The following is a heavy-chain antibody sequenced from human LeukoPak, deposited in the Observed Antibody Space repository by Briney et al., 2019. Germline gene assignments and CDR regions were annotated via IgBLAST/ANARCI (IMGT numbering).Heavy chain of an antibody. CDR3: ARWWDHYGGGWGFDY. J-gene: IGHJ4*02. CDR1: GASISGYF. CDR2: IYNSGTT. D-gene: IGHD3-10*01. Sequence: PSETLSLTCTVSGASISGYFWSWVRQLPGKQLEWIGYIYNSGTTAYNPSLKSRVTISADTSKNQFSLRLSSVTAADTAVYYCARWWDHYGGGWGFDYWGQGTLVIVSS. V-gene: IGHV4-59*08.